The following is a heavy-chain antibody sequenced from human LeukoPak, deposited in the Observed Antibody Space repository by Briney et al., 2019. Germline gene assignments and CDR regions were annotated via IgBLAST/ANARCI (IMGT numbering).Heavy chain of an antibody. CDR1: GFIFSSYW. V-gene: IGHV3-7*01. D-gene: IGHD3-10*01. CDR3: ARECWHYYYCSGSWSFGY. CDR2: IKQDGSEK. Sequence: GGSLLLSCAAFGFIFSSYWMSWVRRAPGKGLEWVANIKQDGSEKYYVDSVKGRFTISRDNAKNSLYLQMNSLRAEDTAVYYCARECWHYYYCSGSWSFGYWRQGTLVTVSS. J-gene: IGHJ4*02.